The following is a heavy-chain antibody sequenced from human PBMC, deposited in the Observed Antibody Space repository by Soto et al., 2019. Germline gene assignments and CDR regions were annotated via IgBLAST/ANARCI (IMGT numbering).Heavy chain of an antibody. J-gene: IGHJ4*02. CDR1: GGSFSGYY. CDR2: INHTGSI. V-gene: IGHV4-34*01. D-gene: IGHD5-12*01. CDR3: ARGARGRVYNYGGDYFDY. Sequence: SETLSLTCAVRGGSFSGYYWSWIRQPPGKGLQWIGEINHTGSINYNPSLKSRVTISVDTSNKHFSLTLSSVTAADTAVYYCARGARGRVYNYGGDYFDYWGPGTLVTVSS.